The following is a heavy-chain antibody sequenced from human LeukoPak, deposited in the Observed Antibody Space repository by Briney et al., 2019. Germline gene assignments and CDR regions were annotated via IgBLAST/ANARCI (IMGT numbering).Heavy chain of an antibody. D-gene: IGHD2-2*03. Sequence: GGSLRLSCAASGFTFSDYYMSWIRQAPGKGLEWVSYISSSSSYTSYADSVKGRFTISRDNAKNSLYLQMNSLRAEDTAVYYCARVDMGTLDYWGQGTLVTVSS. CDR3: ARVDMGTLDY. CDR2: ISSSSSYT. J-gene: IGHJ4*02. V-gene: IGHV3-11*06. CDR1: GFTFSDYY.